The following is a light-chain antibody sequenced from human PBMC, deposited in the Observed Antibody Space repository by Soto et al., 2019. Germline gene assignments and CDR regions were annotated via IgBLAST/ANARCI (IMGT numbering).Light chain of an antibody. CDR2: GAS. CDR3: QQYGSSSIT. CDR1: QSVSSNS. Sequence: EIVLMQSPGTLSFSPGEGDTLSCRASQSVSSNSLAWYQQKPGQAPRLLIYGASTRATGIPDRFSGSGSGTDFTLTISRLELEDFAVYYCQQYGSSSITFGQGTRLEI. V-gene: IGKV3-20*01. J-gene: IGKJ5*01.